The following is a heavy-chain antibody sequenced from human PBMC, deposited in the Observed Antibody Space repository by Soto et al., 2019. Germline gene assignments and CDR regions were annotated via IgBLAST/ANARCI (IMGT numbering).Heavy chain of an antibody. CDR1: GFTFSSYA. CDR3: ARGQTWAHFDF. CDR2: ISPNGDST. D-gene: IGHD1-26*01. J-gene: IGHJ4*02. Sequence: EVQLVESGGGLVQPGGSLRLSCAASGFTFSSYAMHWVRQAPGKGLEYVSGISPNGDSTYYANSVKGRFTISRDNSKTTLYLQMGSLRADDLAVYYCARGQTWAHFDFWGQGTLVTVSS. V-gene: IGHV3-64*01.